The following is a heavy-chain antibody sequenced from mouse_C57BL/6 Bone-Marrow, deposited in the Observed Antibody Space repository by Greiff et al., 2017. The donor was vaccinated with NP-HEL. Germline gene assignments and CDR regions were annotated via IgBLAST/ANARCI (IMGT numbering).Heavy chain of an antibody. Sequence: QVQLQQPGAELVRPGTSVKLSCKASGYTFTSYWMHRVKQRPGQGLEWIGVIDPSDSYTNYNQKFKGKATLTVDTSSSTAYMQLSSLTSEDSAVYYCASPGSSFAYWGQGTLVTVSA. D-gene: IGHD1-1*01. CDR2: IDPSDSYT. CDR3: ASPGSSFAY. V-gene: IGHV1-59*01. CDR1: GYTFTSYW. J-gene: IGHJ3*01.